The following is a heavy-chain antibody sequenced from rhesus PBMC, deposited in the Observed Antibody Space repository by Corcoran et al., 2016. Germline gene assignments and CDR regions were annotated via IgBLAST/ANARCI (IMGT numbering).Heavy chain of an antibody. V-gene: IGHV4-106*01. D-gene: IGHD1-20*01. CDR1: GGSISDDYY. J-gene: IGHJ4*01. Sequence: QVQLQESGPGLVKPSETLSLTCAVSGGSISDDYYWSWISQTPGKGLEWIGYIYGSGGGTNYNPALQNRVTISIDTSKSQVALSLSSVTAADTAVYYWASIAGTTGFVVFDYWGQGVLVTVSS. CDR2: IYGSGGGT. CDR3: ASIAGTTGFVVFDY.